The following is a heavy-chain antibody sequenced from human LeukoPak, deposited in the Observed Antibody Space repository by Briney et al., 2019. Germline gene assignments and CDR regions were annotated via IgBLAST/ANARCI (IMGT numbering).Heavy chain of an antibody. J-gene: IGHJ4*02. D-gene: IGHD5-24*01. CDR1: GFTFSSYA. V-gene: IGHV3-64*01. CDR2: ISSNGGST. Sequence: GGSLRLSCAASGFTFSSYAMHWVRQAPGKGLEYVSAISSNGGSTYYANSVKGRITISRDNSKNTLYLQMGSLRAEDMAVYYCARASGYGYKYYWGQGTLVTVSS. CDR3: ARASGYGYKYY.